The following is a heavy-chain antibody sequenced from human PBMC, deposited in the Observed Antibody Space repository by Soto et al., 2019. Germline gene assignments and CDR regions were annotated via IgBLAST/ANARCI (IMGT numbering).Heavy chain of an antibody. CDR1: GFSLNTGGVG. Sequence: ITLKESGPTLVKPTQTLTLTCTFSGFSLNTGGVGVGWVRQPRGKAMEWLALIYWDDDERYRPSLRSRLNIPKGTIQHQVVLTMTNMAPEDTATYYCVRNWRSSGGAYYHGMHAWGHGPTVTVSS. J-gene: IGHJ6*02. D-gene: IGHD2-8*02. CDR2: IYWDDDE. V-gene: IGHV2-5*02. CDR3: VRNWRSSGGAYYHGMHA.